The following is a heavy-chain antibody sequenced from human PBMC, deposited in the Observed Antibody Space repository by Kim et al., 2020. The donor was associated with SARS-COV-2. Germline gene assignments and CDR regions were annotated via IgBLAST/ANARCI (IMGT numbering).Heavy chain of an antibody. V-gene: IGHV3-73*01. CDR3: GFDFWSGSTDDMDV. Sequence: GWSLRLSCAGSGFTFSGSSMHWVRQASGKGLEWIGRIRAKSDNYATAYAASMKGRFTISRDDSKNTAYLQMNSLQTEDSAVYFCGFDFWSGSTDDMDVWGQGTTVTVS. CDR1: GFTFSGSS. CDR2: IRAKSDNYAT. J-gene: IGHJ6*02. D-gene: IGHD3-3*01.